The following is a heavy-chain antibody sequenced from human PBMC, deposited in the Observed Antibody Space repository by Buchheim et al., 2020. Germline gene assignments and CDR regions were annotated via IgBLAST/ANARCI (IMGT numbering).Heavy chain of an antibody. CDR1: GFTFSGYW. CDR3: ARDLGQEVVPAAILYYYYGMDV. CDR2: INQDGTEK. V-gene: IGHV3-7*01. J-gene: IGHJ6*02. Sequence: EVQLVESGGGLVQPGGSLRLSCAASGFTFSGYWMSWVRQAPGQGLEWVANINQDGTEKYYVDSVRGRFTISRDNAKTSLYLQMNSLRAEDTAVYYCARDLGQEVVPAAILYYYYGMDVWGQGTT. D-gene: IGHD2-2*01.